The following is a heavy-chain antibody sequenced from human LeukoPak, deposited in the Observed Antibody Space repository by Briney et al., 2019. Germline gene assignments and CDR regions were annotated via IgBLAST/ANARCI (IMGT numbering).Heavy chain of an antibody. CDR2: IYTSGST. Sequence: SETLSLTCAVYGGSFSGYYWSRIRQPPGKGLEWIGRIYTSGSTNYNPSLKSRVTMSVDTSKNQFSLKLSSVTAADTAVYYCARVSRSGSYYSPFDYWGQGTLVTVSS. J-gene: IGHJ4*02. V-gene: IGHV4-59*10. CDR3: ARVSRSGSYYSPFDY. D-gene: IGHD3-10*01. CDR1: GGSFSGYY.